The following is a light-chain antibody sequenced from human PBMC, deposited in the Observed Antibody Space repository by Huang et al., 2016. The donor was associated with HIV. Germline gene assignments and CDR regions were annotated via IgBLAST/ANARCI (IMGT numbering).Light chain of an antibody. Sequence: EVVLTQSPATLSVSPGEGATLSCRASQSVSINLAWFQQKPGQPPRLPIYGVSSRATGIPTRFNGSGSGTDFSLTISSLQSEDFAVYYCHQYNTWPRTFGHGTKVEI. V-gene: IGKV3-15*01. J-gene: IGKJ1*01. CDR1: QSVSIN. CDR2: GVS. CDR3: HQYNTWPRT.